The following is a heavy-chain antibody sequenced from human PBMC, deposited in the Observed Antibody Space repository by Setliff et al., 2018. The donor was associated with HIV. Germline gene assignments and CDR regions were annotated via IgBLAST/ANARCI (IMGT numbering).Heavy chain of an antibody. D-gene: IGHD2-15*01. CDR1: GGSTSRSF. Sequence: SETLSLTCTVSGGSTSRSFWHWIRQTPGKGLEWIGDVYHTGDTNYNPSLKSRVTISIETAKNQFSLNQTSVTAAGTAVYYCARTMLRKPGFDPWGQGTLVTVSS. J-gene: IGHJ5*02. CDR3: ARTMLRKPGFDP. CDR2: VYHTGDT. V-gene: IGHV4-59*01.